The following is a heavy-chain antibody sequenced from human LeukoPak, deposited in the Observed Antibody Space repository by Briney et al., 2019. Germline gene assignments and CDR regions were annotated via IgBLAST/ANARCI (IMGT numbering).Heavy chain of an antibody. Sequence: GRSLRLSCAASGFTFDDYAMHWVRHAPGKGLEWVSGISCNSGSIGYADSVKGRFTISRDNAKNTLYLQMNSLRAEDMALYYCAKGQGAYYGSGSHPFDYWGQGTLVTVSS. J-gene: IGHJ4*02. CDR2: ISCNSGSI. D-gene: IGHD3-10*01. CDR1: GFTFDDYA. V-gene: IGHV3-9*03. CDR3: AKGQGAYYGSGSHPFDY.